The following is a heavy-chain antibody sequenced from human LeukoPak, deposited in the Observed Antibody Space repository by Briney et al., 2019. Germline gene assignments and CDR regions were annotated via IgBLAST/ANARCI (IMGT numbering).Heavy chain of an antibody. J-gene: IGHJ5*02. D-gene: IGHD4-17*01. CDR2: INPNSGGT. CDR3: ARDRSIGDYGP. CDR1: GYTFTGFY. Sequence: ASVKVSCKASGYTFTGFYMHWVRQAPGQGLEWMGWINPNSGGTNYAQKFQGRVAMTRDTSISTACMELSRLRSDDTAVYYCARDRSIGDYGPWGQGTLVTVSS. V-gene: IGHV1-2*02.